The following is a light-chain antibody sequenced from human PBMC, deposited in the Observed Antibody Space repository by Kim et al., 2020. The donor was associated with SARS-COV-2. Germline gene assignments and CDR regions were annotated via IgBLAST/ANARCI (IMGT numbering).Light chain of an antibody. CDR3: QSADSSDTFWV. J-gene: IGLJ3*02. V-gene: IGLV3-25*03. Sequence: SYELTQPPSVSVYPGQTARITCSGDALPKQYAYWFQQKPGQAPVVVIYEDTERPTGIPERFSGSTSGTTVTLTISGVQAEDEADYYCQSADSSDTFWVFGGGTQLTVL. CDR2: EDT. CDR1: ALPKQY.